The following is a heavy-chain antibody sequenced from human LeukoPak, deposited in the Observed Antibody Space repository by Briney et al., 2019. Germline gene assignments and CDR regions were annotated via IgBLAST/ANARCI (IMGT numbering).Heavy chain of an antibody. CDR3: AKDTVKVTTIRRVPHYMDV. D-gene: IGHD5-12*01. V-gene: IGHV3-11*04. CDR1: GFTFNYY. CDR2: ISTSGSTI. Sequence: GGSLRLSCAASGFTFNYYMSWIRQAPGKGLEWVSYISTSGSTIYYADSVKGRFTISRDNAKNSLYLQMNSLRAEDTAVYYCAKDTVKVTTIRRVPHYMDVWGKGTTVTISS. J-gene: IGHJ6*03.